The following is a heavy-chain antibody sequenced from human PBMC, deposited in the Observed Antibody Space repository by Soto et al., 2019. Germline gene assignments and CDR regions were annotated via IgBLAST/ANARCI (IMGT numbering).Heavy chain of an antibody. D-gene: IGHD3-16*01. CDR3: ARQTGGSYFYMDV. Sequence: QVQLQESGPGLVKPSETLSLTCTVGGVSINSYFWSWIRQPPGKGLEWIGYFFSAGSANYNPALNSRVTMSVDTSKNQFSLTLNSVPAADTAVYYCARQTGGSYFYMDVWGSGTTVTVSS. CDR2: FFSAGSA. CDR1: GVSINSYF. V-gene: IGHV4-59*08. J-gene: IGHJ6*03.